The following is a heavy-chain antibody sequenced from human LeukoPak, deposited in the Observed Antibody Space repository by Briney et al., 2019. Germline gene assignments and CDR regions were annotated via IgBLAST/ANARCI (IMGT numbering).Heavy chain of an antibody. V-gene: IGHV3-23*01. CDR2: ISPSGGDT. CDR3: AREGYSSGWYGAFDI. Sequence: GGSLRLSCAASGFTFSNFAMSWVRQAPGKGLEWVSSISPSGGDTYYADSVKGRFTISRDNSKNTLYLQMNSLRAEDTAVYYCAREGYSSGWYGAFDIWGQGTMVTVSS. D-gene: IGHD6-19*01. J-gene: IGHJ3*02. CDR1: GFTFSNFA.